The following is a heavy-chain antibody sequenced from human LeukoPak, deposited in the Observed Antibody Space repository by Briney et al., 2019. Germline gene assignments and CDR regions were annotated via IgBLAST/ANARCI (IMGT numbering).Heavy chain of an antibody. V-gene: IGHV3-23*01. CDR2: ISGSGGSR. Sequence: SGGSLRLSCAASGFTFSSYAMSWVRQAPGKGLEWVSAISGSGGSRYYADSVKGRFTISRDNSKNTLYLQMNSLRAEDTAVYYCAKDRPKYYYDSSGYPDVAFDIWGQGTMVTVSS. J-gene: IGHJ3*02. CDR3: AKDRPKYYYDSSGYPDVAFDI. CDR1: GFTFSSYA. D-gene: IGHD3-22*01.